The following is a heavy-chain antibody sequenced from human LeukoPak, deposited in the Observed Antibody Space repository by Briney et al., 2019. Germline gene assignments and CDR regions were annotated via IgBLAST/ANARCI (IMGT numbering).Heavy chain of an antibody. CDR3: ARTVYEYFDY. V-gene: IGHV4-59*11. CDR2: TYDSGSS. Sequence: SETLSLTCTVSGGSISSQYWSWIRQPPGKGLEWIGYTYDSGSSNYNPSLKSRVTISGDKSKNQLSLKLSSVTAADTAVYYCARTVYEYFDYWGQGTLVTVSS. D-gene: IGHD2-8*01. CDR1: GGSISSQY. J-gene: IGHJ4*02.